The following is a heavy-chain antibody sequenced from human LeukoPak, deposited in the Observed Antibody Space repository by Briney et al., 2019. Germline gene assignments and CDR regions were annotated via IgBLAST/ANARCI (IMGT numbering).Heavy chain of an antibody. V-gene: IGHV3-23*01. D-gene: IGHD3-10*01. J-gene: IGHJ4*02. CDR2: ISGSGGST. Sequence: TGGSLRLPCAASGFTFSSYAMSWVRQAPGKGLEWVSAISGSGGSTYYADSVKGRFTISRDNSKNTLYLQMNSLRAEDTAVYYCAKGGNYGSGSYYFDYWGQGTLVTVSS. CDR3: AKGGNYGSGSYYFDY. CDR1: GFTFSSYA.